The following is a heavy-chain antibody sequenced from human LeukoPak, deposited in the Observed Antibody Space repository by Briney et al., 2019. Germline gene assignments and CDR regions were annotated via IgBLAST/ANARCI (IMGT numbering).Heavy chain of an antibody. CDR1: GGPISSGGYY. D-gene: IGHD3-10*01. V-gene: IGHV4-31*03. CDR2: IYYSGST. Sequence: SETLSLTCTVSGGPISSGGYYWSWIRQHPGKGLEWIGYIYYSGSTYYNPSLKSRVTISVDTSKNQFSLKLSSVTAADTAVYYCARDRVHYYGSSWFDPWGQGTLVTVSS. CDR3: ARDRVHYYGSSWFDP. J-gene: IGHJ5*02.